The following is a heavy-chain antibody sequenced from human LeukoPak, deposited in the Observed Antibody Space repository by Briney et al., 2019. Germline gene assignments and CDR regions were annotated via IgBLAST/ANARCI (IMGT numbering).Heavy chain of an antibody. V-gene: IGHV3-21*01. CDR1: GFTFSSYS. CDR2: ISSSSSYI. D-gene: IGHD3-22*01. J-gene: IGHJ5*02. Sequence: GESLRLSCAASGFTFSSYSMDWVRQAPGKGLEWVSSISSSSSYIYYANSVKGRFTISRDNAKNSLYLQMNSLRAEDTAVYYCARDRNYYDSSGYYPAWFDPWGQGTLVTVSS. CDR3: ARDRNYYDSSGYYPAWFDP.